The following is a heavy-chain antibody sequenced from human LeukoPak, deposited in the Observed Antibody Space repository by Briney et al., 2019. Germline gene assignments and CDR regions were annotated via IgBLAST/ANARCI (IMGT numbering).Heavy chain of an antibody. Sequence: SETLSLTCAVSNYSITSGYFWGWIRQPPGKGLECIASIYHSGTTYYNPSLRNRVTLFVDTSKNQFSLKLTSVTAADTAVYYCARDGIFHDSDGYSFDYWGQGTLVTVSS. J-gene: IGHJ4*02. CDR2: IYHSGTT. V-gene: IGHV4-38-2*02. CDR3: ARDGIFHDSDGYSFDY. D-gene: IGHD3-22*01. CDR1: NYSITSGYF.